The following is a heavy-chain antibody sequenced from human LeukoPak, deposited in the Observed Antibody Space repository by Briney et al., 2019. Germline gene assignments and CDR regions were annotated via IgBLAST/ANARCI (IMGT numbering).Heavy chain of an antibody. CDR3: ARGNDYGDQY. V-gene: IGHV4-31*03. D-gene: IGHD4-17*01. J-gene: IGHJ4*02. Sequence: SETLSLTCTVSGGSISSGGYYWSWIRQHPGKGLEWIGYIYYSGSTYYNPSLKSRVTISVDTSKNQFSLKLSSVTAADTAVYYCARGNDYGDQYWGQGTLVTGSS. CDR2: IYYSGST. CDR1: GGSISSGGYY.